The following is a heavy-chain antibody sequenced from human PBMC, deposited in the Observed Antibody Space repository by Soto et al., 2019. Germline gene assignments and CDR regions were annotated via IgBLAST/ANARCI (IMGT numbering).Heavy chain of an antibody. Sequence: QVQLVESGGGVVQPGRSLRLSCAASGFTFSSYGMHWVRQAPGKGLEWVAVIWYDGSNKYYADSVKGRFTISRDNSKNTLYLQMNSLRAEDTAVYYCAREGAYGDCFPKAQDYWGQGTLVTVSS. CDR3: AREGAYGDCFPKAQDY. CDR1: GFTFSSYG. D-gene: IGHD4-17*01. CDR2: IWYDGSNK. V-gene: IGHV3-33*01. J-gene: IGHJ4*02.